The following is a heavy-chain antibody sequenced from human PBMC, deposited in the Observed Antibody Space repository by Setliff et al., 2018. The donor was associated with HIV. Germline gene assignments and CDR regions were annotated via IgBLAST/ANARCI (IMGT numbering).Heavy chain of an antibody. J-gene: IGHJ3*01. Sequence: SETLSLTCAVSGSSISSSYRWGWIRQSPGKGLEWIGNIYNSGSTYYNPSLKSRVTMSVDTSKNQFSLKLSSVTAVDTAIYYCARVQMAYAAFDVWGQGTMVTVSS. CDR3: ARVQMAYAAFDV. D-gene: IGHD4-17*01. CDR1: GSSISSSYR. CDR2: IYNSGST. V-gene: IGHV4-28*03.